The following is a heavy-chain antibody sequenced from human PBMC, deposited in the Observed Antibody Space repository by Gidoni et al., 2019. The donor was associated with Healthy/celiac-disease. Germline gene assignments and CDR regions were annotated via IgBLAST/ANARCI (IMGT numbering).Heavy chain of an antibody. J-gene: IGHJ6*02. D-gene: IGHD1-1*01. Sequence: QVQLVESGGGVVQPGRSLRLSCAASAFTFRSYAMHWVRQAPGKGLEWVAVISYDGSNKYYADSVKGRFTISRDNSKNTLYLQMNSLRAEDTAVYYCARDPTTPTIYYYYYYGMDVWGQGTTVTVSS. CDR2: ISYDGSNK. V-gene: IGHV3-30-3*01. CDR1: AFTFRSYA. CDR3: ARDPTTPTIYYYYYYGMDV.